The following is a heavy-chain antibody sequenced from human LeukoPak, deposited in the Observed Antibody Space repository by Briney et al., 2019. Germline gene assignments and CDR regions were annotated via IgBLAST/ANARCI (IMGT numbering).Heavy chain of an antibody. CDR2: IKSETNGGTI. J-gene: IGHJ4*02. D-gene: IGHD1-1*01. V-gene: IGHV3-15*01. Sequence: PGGSLRLSCAASGFTFSDAWVSWVRQAPGKGLEWIGRIKSETNGGTIDYAAPVNGRFTLSRDDSKHTLDPQMNSLKTEDTGVYYCSAGTGRSDFDYWGQGTLVIVSS. CDR1: GFTFSDAW. CDR3: SAGTGRSDFDY.